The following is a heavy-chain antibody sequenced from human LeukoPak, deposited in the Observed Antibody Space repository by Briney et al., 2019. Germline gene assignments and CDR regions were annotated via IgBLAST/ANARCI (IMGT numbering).Heavy chain of an antibody. V-gene: IGHV3-23*01. Sequence: GGSLRLPCAASGFTFSSYAMSWVRQAPGKGLEWVSAISGSGGSTYYADSVKGRFTISRDNSKNTLYLQMDSLRAEDTAVYYCAKEITPFGGGYYPNDYWGQGTLVTVSS. J-gene: IGHJ4*02. CDR1: GFTFSSYA. CDR2: ISGSGGST. D-gene: IGHD3-22*01. CDR3: AKEITPFGGGYYPNDY.